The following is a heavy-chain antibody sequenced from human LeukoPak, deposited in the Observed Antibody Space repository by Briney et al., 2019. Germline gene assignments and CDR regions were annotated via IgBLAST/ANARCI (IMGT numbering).Heavy chain of an antibody. CDR2: INHSGST. CDR1: GGSFSGYY. Sequence: PSETLSLTCAVYGGSFSGYYWSWIRQPPGKGLEWIGEINHSGSTNYNPSLKSRVTISVDTSKNQFSLKLSSVTAADTAVYYCAGSSGWYGAFDIWGQGTMVTVSS. V-gene: IGHV4-34*01. D-gene: IGHD6-19*01. J-gene: IGHJ3*02. CDR3: AGSSGWYGAFDI.